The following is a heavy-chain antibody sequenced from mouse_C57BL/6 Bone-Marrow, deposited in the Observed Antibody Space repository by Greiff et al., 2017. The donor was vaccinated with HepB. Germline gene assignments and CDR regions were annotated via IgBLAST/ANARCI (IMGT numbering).Heavy chain of an antibody. CDR2: IYPGSGNT. V-gene: IGHV1-76*01. Sequence: VKLQESGAELVRPGASVKLSCKASGYTFTDYYINWVKQRPGQGLEWIARIYPGSGNTYYNEKFKGKATLTAEKSSSTAYMQLSSLTSEDSAVYFCASAANWYFDVWGTGTTVTVSS. CDR1: GYTFTDYY. CDR3: ASAANWYFDV. J-gene: IGHJ1*03.